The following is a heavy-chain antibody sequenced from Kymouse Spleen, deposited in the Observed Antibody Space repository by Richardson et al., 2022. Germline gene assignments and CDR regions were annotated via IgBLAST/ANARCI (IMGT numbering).Heavy chain of an antibody. CDR1: GFTFSSYS. J-gene: IGHJ6*02. CDR3: AGYYDSSGYYYYYYGMDV. D-gene: IGHD3-22*01. Sequence: EVQLVESGGGLVKPGGSLRLSCAASGFTFSSYSMNWVRQAPGKGLEWVSSISSSSSYIYYADSVKGRFTISRDNAKNSLYLQMNSLRAEDTAVYYCAGYYDSSGYYYYYYGMDVWGQGTTVTVSS. CDR2: ISSSSSYI. V-gene: IGHV3-21*03.